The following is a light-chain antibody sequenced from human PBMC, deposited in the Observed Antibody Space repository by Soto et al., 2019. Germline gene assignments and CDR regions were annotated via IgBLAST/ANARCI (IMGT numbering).Light chain of an antibody. J-gene: IGLJ1*01. Sequence: QSALTQPASVSGSPGQSITISCTGTSSDIGAYNYVSWYQQHPGKAPKLMIYDVSNRPSGVSDRFAASKSGNTASLTISGLQDEDESDYDCSSFTGSSPRYVFGTGTELTVL. V-gene: IGLV2-14*01. CDR1: SSDIGAYNY. CDR3: SSFTGSSPRYV. CDR2: DVS.